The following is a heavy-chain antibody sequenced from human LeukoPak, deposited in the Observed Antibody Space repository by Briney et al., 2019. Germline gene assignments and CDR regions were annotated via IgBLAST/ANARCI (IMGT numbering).Heavy chain of an antibody. CDR3: AKESHYDSGAYYVDY. J-gene: IGHJ4*02. V-gene: IGHV3-53*01. CDR1: GFSVSSNY. Sequence: PGGSLRLSCAASGFSVSSNYMSWVRQAPGKGLEWVSFIYSGGSTYYPDSVKGRFTFSRDNSKNMLYLQMNSLGAEDTAVYYCAKESHYDSGAYYVDYWGQGTLVTVSS. D-gene: IGHD3-10*01. CDR2: IYSGGST.